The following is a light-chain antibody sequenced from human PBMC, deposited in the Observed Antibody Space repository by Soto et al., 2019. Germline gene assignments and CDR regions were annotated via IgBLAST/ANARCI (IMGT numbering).Light chain of an antibody. Sequence: AIRMTQSPSSLSASTGDRVTITCRASQGISSYLAWYQQNPAKAPKLLIYSASTLQSGAPFRSRGSVSWTDFTLPLACPXXXXXXXXXCXQYYSYPRTFGPGTKVDIK. V-gene: IGKV1-8*01. J-gene: IGKJ3*01. CDR1: QGISSY. CDR2: SAS. CDR3: XQYYSYPRT.